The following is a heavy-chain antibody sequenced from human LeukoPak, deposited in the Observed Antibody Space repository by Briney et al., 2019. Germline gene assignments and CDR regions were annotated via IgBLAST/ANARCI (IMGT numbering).Heavy chain of an antibody. CDR1: GGSISSSSYY. D-gene: IGHD2-21*01. CDR3: ATHIVVVKGDGKDY. CDR2: IYYSGST. Sequence: PSETLSLTCTVSGGSISSSSYYWGWIRQPPGKGLEWLGSIYYSGSTYYNPSLKSRVTISVDTSKNQFSLKLSSVTAADTAVYYCATHIVVVKGDGKDYWGQGTLVTVSS. J-gene: IGHJ4*02. V-gene: IGHV4-39*01.